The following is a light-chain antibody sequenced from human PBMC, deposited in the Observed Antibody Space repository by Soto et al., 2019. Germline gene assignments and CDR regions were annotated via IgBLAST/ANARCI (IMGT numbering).Light chain of an antibody. CDR1: SSDVGGYNY. V-gene: IGLV2-14*01. J-gene: IGLJ1*01. CDR2: DVS. Sequence: QSVLTQPASVSGSPGQSITISCTGTSSDVGGYNYVSWYQQHPGKAPQLMIYDVSNRPSGVSNRFSGSKSGNTASLTISGLQAEDEADDYCSSYTSSSTYVFGTGTKLTVL. CDR3: SSYTSSSTYV.